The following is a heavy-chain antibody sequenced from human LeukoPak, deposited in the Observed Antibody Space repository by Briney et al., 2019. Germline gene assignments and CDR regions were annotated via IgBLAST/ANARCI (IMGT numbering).Heavy chain of an antibody. CDR3: AKDESVVATHDFDY. D-gene: IGHD2-15*01. CDR1: GFIFRSHA. Sequence: PGGSLRLSCAASGFIFRSHAMNWVRQAPGKGLEWVSTVSASDGGTFYAESVKGRFTISRDNSKNTLYLQMNSLRAEDTAVYYCAKDESVVATHDFDYWGQGTLVTVSS. V-gene: IGHV3-23*01. CDR2: VSASDGGT. J-gene: IGHJ4*02.